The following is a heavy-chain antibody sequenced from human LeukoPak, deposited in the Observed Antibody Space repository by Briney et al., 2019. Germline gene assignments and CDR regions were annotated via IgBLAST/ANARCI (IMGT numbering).Heavy chain of an antibody. V-gene: IGHV3-74*01. CDR3: ARDSVGATTSQDPLDY. D-gene: IGHD1-26*01. Sequence: PGGSLRLSCAASGFTFRSYWMHWVRQAPGKGLVWVSRISSDGIGTSYADSVKGRFTISRDNAKNTLYLQMNSLRAEDTAVYYCARDSVGATTSQDPLDYWGQGTLVTVSS. J-gene: IGHJ4*02. CDR1: GFTFRSYW. CDR2: ISSDGIGT.